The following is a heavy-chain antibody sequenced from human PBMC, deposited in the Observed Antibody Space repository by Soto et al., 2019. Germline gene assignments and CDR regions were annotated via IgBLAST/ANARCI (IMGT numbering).Heavy chain of an antibody. D-gene: IGHD3-10*01. CDR2: INPFDGSR. V-gene: IGHV1-46*03. J-gene: IGHJ4*02. Sequence: GASVKVPCKASGYIFTSYYIHWVRQAPGQGLEWMGWINPFDGSRMFAQSFQGRVTMTRDTSTSTVYMEVSSLRSEDTAVYYCSRVDPGETSPFDHWGQGTPVTVSS. CDR3: SRVDPGETSPFDH. CDR1: GYIFTSYY.